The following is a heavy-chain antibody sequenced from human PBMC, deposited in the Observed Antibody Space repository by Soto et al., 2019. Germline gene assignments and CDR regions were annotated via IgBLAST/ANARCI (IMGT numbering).Heavy chain of an antibody. CDR3: ARARDCSGGSCYSADYYYGMDV. D-gene: IGHD2-15*01. Sequence: ASVKVSCKASGYTFTGYYMHWVRQAPGQGLEWMGWINPNSGGTNYAQKFQGRVTMTRDTSISTAYMELSRLRSDDTAVYYCARARDCSGGSCYSADYYYGMDVWGQGTTVTVS. V-gene: IGHV1-2*02. CDR1: GYTFTGYY. CDR2: INPNSGGT. J-gene: IGHJ6*02.